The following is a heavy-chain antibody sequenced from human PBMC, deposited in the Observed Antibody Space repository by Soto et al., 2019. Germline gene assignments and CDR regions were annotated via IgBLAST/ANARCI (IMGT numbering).Heavy chain of an antibody. V-gene: IGHV1-46*01. D-gene: IGHD6-19*01. Sequence: EASVKVSCKSSGYTFTSYYMHWVRQAPGQGLEWMGIINPSGGSTSYAQKFQGRVTMTRDTSTSTVYMELSSLRSEDTAVYYCARDRGSGWSVAYYFDYWGQGTLVTVSS. CDR2: INPSGGST. J-gene: IGHJ4*02. CDR3: ARDRGSGWSVAYYFDY. CDR1: GYTFTSYY.